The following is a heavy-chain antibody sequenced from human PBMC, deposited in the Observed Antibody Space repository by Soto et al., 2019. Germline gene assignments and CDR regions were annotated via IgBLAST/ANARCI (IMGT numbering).Heavy chain of an antibody. D-gene: IGHD2-2*02. CDR3: ARGQGAAIGDYHYRGMDV. CDR2: IRSRANNFAT. Sequence: GGSLRLSCAASGFIFSGSAIHWVRQASGKGLEWVGRIRSRANNFATSSAASVKGRFTFSRDDSKNTAYLQMNTLKPEDTAVYYCARGQGAAIGDYHYRGMDVWGQGTTVTVSS. V-gene: IGHV3-73*01. J-gene: IGHJ6*02. CDR1: GFIFSGSA.